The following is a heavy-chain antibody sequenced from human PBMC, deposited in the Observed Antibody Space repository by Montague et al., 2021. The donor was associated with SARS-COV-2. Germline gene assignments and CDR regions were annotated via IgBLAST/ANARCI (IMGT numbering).Heavy chain of an antibody. J-gene: IGHJ6*02. D-gene: IGHD3-10*01. CDR3: ARARRAYGSGTYNRYYNYGMDV. V-gene: IGHV3-30-3*01. Sequence: SLRLSCAASGFTFSSYAMHWVRQAPGKGLEWVALTSNDGTNKYHADSVKGRFTISRDNPNNTAYLVVDSLRAEDTAVYYCARARRAYGSGTYNRYYNYGMDVWGQGTTVTVS. CDR1: GFTFSSYA. CDR2: TSNDGTNK.